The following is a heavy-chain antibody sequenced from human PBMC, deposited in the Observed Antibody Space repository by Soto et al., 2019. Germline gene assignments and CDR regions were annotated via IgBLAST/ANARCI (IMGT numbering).Heavy chain of an antibody. CDR3: AREVQVHTPAFVY. J-gene: IGHJ4*02. CDR1: GGTFTTYA. CDR2: ISPMFGSA. D-gene: IGHD3-10*01. V-gene: IGHV1-69*19. Sequence: QVQLVQSGAEMKKPGSSVKFSCLSSGGTFTTYAMNWGRQAPGQGPEWMGEISPMFGSANYARKFQGRVTITADESTGTSYMQLSSLTSEDTALYFCAREVQVHTPAFVYWGQGTLVTVSS.